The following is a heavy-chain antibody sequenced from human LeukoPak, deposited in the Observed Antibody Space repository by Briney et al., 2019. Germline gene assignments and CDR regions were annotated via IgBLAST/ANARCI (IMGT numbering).Heavy chain of an antibody. J-gene: IGHJ4*02. CDR2: ISGSGSTI. CDR1: GFNFGDYY. CDR3: ARSWGVVAFDY. V-gene: IGHV3-11*04. D-gene: IGHD3-16*01. Sequence: KPGGSLRLSCAASGFNFGDYYMSWIRQAPGKGLEWLTHISGSGSTIQYADSVKGRFIISRDNAENSLYLQMNSLRGEDTAVYYCARSWGVVAFDYWGQGTMVTVTS.